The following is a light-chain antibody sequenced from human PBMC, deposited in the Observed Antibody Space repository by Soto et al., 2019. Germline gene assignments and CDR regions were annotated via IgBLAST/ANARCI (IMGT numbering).Light chain of an antibody. J-gene: IGKJ1*01. V-gene: IGKV3-15*01. CDR3: QQYNNWPWT. Sequence: EIVMTQSPATLSVSPGGRATLSCRASQSISDTLAWYQQKPGQAPRLLIHGASTRATGFPARFSGSGSGTDFTLTISSLQSVDFAVYYCQQYNNWPWTFGQGTKVEIK. CDR2: GAS. CDR1: QSISDT.